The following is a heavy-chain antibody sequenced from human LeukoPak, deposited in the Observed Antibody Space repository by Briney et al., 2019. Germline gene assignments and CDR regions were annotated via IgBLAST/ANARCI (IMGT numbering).Heavy chain of an antibody. CDR2: ISSSATYI. V-gene: IGHV3-21*01. J-gene: IGHJ3*02. Sequence: GGSLRLSCAASGFSFSRYSMNWVRQAPGKGLEWVSSISSSATYIYYADSLKGRFTISRDNAKNSLYLHMNSLRAEDTAVYYCARSPIVSGSSGYYAFDIWGQGTMVTVSS. CDR3: ARSPIVSGSSGYYAFDI. CDR1: GFSFSRYS. D-gene: IGHD3-22*01.